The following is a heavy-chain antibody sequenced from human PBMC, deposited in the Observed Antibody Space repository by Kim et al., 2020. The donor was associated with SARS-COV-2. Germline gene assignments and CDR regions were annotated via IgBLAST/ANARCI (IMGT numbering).Heavy chain of an antibody. CDR3: ARHRHSSGWYSVLYYFDY. D-gene: IGHD6-19*01. Sequence: GESLKISCKGSGYSFTSYWIGWVRQMPGKGLEWMGIIYPGDSDTSYSPSFQGQVTISADKSISTAYLQWSSLKASDTAMYYCARHRHSSGWYSVLYYFDYWGQGTLVTVSS. V-gene: IGHV5-51*01. J-gene: IGHJ4*02. CDR2: IYPGDSDT. CDR1: GYSFTSYW.